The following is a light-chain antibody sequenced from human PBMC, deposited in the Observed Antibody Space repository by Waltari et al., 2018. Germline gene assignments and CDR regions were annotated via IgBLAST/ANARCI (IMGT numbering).Light chain of an antibody. J-gene: IGKJ3*01. CDR2: AAS. Sequence: DIQMTQSPSSLSASVGDSVIITCRASQSISRHLNWYQQKAGKAPKLLIYAASSLQSGVPLRFSGSGSGTDFTLTISSLQPEDFATYYCQQSYSTPRAFGPGTKVDIK. CDR1: QSISRH. CDR3: QQSYSTPRA. V-gene: IGKV1-39*01.